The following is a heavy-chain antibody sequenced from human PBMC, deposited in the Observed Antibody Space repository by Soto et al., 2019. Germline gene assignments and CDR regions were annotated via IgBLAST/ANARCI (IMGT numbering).Heavy chain of an antibody. V-gene: IGHV1-18*01. J-gene: IGHJ4*02. CDR3: ARAQTPTESDY. Sequence: QVQLVQSGAEVKKPGASVKVSCKASGYTFTYYGITWVRQAPGQGLEWMGWMNAYNGNTNYAQKVQGRVTMTTDTSTNTAYMELKSLRSDDTAVYVSARAQTPTESDYWGQGTLVTVSS. CDR1: GYTFTYYG. CDR2: MNAYNGNT. D-gene: IGHD4-4*01.